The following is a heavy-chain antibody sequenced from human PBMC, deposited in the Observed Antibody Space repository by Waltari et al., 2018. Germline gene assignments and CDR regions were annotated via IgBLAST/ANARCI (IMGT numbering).Heavy chain of an antibody. Sequence: QLQLQESGPGLVKPSETLSLTSTLSGRSISSSSYYWGRTRQPPGKGLEWIGSIYYSGSTYYNPSLKSRVTISVDTSKNQFSLKLSSVTAADTAVYYCASTVYYDSSGWTYYFDYWGQGTLVTVSS. CDR3: ASTVYYDSSGWTYYFDY. CDR2: IYYSGST. J-gene: IGHJ4*02. CDR1: GRSISSSSYY. V-gene: IGHV4-39*01. D-gene: IGHD3-22*01.